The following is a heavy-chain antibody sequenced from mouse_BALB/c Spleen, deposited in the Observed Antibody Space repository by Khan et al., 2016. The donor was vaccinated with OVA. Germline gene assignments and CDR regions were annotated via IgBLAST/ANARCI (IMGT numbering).Heavy chain of an antibody. Sequence: QVQLQQPGAELVKAGASVKMSCKASGSTFTSYWMHWVKQRLGQGLEWFAETNPTNGRTYYNEKFKSKATLTVDKSSSTAYMLLSGPTFEDSAVYYCARIKKIVATYFDYWGKGTTLTVSS. D-gene: IGHD1-1*01. V-gene: IGHV1S81*02. J-gene: IGHJ2*01. CDR1: GSTFTSYW. CDR2: TNPTNGRT. CDR3: ARIKKIVATYFDY.